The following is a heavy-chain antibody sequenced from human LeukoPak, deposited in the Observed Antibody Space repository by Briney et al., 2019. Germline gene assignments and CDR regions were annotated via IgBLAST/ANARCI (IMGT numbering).Heavy chain of an antibody. CDR3: ARGRAKYQLLHIFHTQSGSYNWFDP. CDR2: MNPNSGNT. D-gene: IGHD2-2*01. CDR1: GYTFTSYD. V-gene: IGHV1-8*01. J-gene: IGHJ5*02. Sequence: GASVKVSCKASGYTFTSYDINWVRQATGQGLEWMGWMNPNSGNTGYAQKFQGRVTMTRNTSISTAYMELSSLRSEDTAVYYCARGRAKYQLLHIFHTQSGSYNWFDPWGQGTLVTVSS.